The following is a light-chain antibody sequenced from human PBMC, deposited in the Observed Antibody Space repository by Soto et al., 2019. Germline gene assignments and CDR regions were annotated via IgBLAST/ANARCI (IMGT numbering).Light chain of an antibody. Sequence: EIVLTQSPGTLSLSPGERATLSCRASQSVRSSYLAWYQQKPGQAPRLLIYGASSRATGIPDRFSGSGSGTDFTLTISRLEPEDFAMYYCQQYVSSWTFDQGNKVEIK. J-gene: IGKJ1*01. CDR3: QQYVSSWT. CDR2: GAS. CDR1: QSVRSSY. V-gene: IGKV3-20*01.